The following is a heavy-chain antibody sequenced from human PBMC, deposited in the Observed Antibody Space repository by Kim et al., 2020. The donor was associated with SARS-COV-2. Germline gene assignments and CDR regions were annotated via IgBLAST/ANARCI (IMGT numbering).Heavy chain of an antibody. V-gene: IGHV1-2*06. CDR2: INPNSGGT. CDR1: GYTFTGYY. CDR3: ARKRRIAAARDYYYYGMDV. J-gene: IGHJ6*02. D-gene: IGHD6-13*01. Sequence: ASVKVSCKASGYTFTGYYMHWVRQAPGQGLEWMGRINPNSGGTNYAQKFLGRVTMTRDTSISTAYMELSSLRSDDTAVYYCARKRRIAAARDYYYYGMDVWGQGTTVTVSS.